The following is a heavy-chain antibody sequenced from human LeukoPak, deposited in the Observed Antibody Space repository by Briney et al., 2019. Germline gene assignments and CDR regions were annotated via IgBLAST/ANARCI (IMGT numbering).Heavy chain of an antibody. CDR3: ASYSGYDTFDY. CDR1: GGSISSGGYS. D-gene: IGHD5-12*01. J-gene: IGHJ4*02. V-gene: IGHV4-30-2*01. Sequence: SETLSLTCAVSGGSISSGGYSWSWIRQPPGKGLEWIGYIYHSGSTYYNPSLKSRVTISVDRSKNQFSLKLSSVTAADTAVYYCASYSGYDTFDYWGQGTLVTVSS. CDR2: IYHSGST.